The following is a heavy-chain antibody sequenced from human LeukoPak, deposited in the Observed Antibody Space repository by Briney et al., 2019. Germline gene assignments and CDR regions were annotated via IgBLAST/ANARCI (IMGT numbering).Heavy chain of an antibody. CDR3: ARDSDTAMVSG. CDR1: GFTFSSYD. V-gene: IGHV3-33*01. J-gene: IGHJ4*02. CDR2: IWYDGSNK. D-gene: IGHD5-18*01. Sequence: GGSLRLSCAASGFTFSSYDMHWVRQAPGKGLEWVAVIWYDGSNKYYADSVKGRFTISRDNSKNTLYLQMNSLRAEDTAVYYCARDSDTAMVSGWGQGTLVTVSS.